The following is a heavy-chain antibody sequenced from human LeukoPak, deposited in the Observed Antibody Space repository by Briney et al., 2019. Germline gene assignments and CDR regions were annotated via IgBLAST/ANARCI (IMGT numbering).Heavy chain of an antibody. CDR2: ISSSGSTI. J-gene: IGHJ5*02. CDR1: GFTFSSYE. V-gene: IGHV3-48*03. D-gene: IGHD1-26*01. Sequence: PGGSLRLSCAASGFTFSSYEMNWVRQAPGKGLEWVSYISSSGSTIYYADSVKGRFTISRDNAKNSLYLQMNSLRAEDTAVYYCAREEWELLQGKEYNWFDPWGQGTLVTVSS. CDR3: AREEWELLQGKEYNWFDP.